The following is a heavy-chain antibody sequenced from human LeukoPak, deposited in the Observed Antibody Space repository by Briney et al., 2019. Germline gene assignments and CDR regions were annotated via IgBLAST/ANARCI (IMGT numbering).Heavy chain of an antibody. CDR3: ARRRLAAAYFDY. V-gene: IGHV4-39*01. CDR1: GGSISSSSYY. CDR2: IYYSGST. J-gene: IGHJ4*02. Sequence: SETLSLTCTVSGGSISSSSYYWGWIRQPPGKGLEWIGSIYYSGSTYYNPSLKSRVTISVDTSKNQFSLKLSPVTAADTAVYYCARRRLAAAYFDYWGQGTLVTVSS. D-gene: IGHD6-13*01.